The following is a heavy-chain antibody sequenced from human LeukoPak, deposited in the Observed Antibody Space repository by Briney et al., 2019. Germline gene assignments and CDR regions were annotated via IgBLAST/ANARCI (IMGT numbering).Heavy chain of an antibody. CDR3: AKLGVPAAMLWYFDL. CDR2: ISWNSGSI. J-gene: IGHJ2*01. D-gene: IGHD2-2*01. CDR1: GFTFDDYA. Sequence: GGSLRLSCAASGFTFDDYAMHWVRQAPGKGLEWVSGISWNSGSIGYADSVKGRFTISRDNAKNSLYLQMNSLRAEDTALYYCAKLGVPAAMLWYFDLWGRGTLVTVSS. V-gene: IGHV3-9*01.